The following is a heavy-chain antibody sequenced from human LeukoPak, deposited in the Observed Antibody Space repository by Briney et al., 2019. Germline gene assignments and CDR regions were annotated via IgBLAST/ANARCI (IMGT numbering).Heavy chain of an antibody. CDR1: GYSISSGYY. Sequence: SETLSLTCTVSGYSISSGYYWGWIRQPPGKGLEWIGYIYYSGSTNYNPSLKSRVTISVDTSKNQFSLKLSSVTAADTAVYYCARGRKEDIVATSFIYYYYYYMDVWGKGTTVTVSS. J-gene: IGHJ6*03. CDR2: IYYSGST. CDR3: ARGRKEDIVATSFIYYYYYYMDV. D-gene: IGHD5-12*01. V-gene: IGHV4-61*05.